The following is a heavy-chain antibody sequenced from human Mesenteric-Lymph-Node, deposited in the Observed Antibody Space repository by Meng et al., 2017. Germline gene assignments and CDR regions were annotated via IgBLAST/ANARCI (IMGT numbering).Heavy chain of an antibody. CDR2: IYYSGST. CDR1: GGSISSGDYY. J-gene: IGHJ4*02. Sequence: QVQLQGSGPGLVKPSQTLSLTCTVSGGSISSGDYYWSWIRQPPGKGLELIGHIYYSGSTSYNPSLKSRVTISVDTSKNQFSLKLSSVTAADTAVYYCARGFLSFVRVFDYWGQGTLVTVSS. V-gene: IGHV4-30-4*01. CDR3: ARGFLSFVRVFDY. D-gene: IGHD2/OR15-2a*01.